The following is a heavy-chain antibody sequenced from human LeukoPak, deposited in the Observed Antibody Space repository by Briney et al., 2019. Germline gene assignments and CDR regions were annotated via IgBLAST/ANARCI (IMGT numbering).Heavy chain of an antibody. V-gene: IGHV1-2*04. CDR1: GYTFTGYY. D-gene: IGHD3-3*01. Sequence: ASVKVSCKASGYTFTGYYMHWVRQAPGQGLEWMGWINPNSGGTNYAQKFQGWVTMTRDTSISTAYMELSRLRSDDTAVYYCARDPGARFLEWSYFDYWGQGTLVTVSS. CDR2: INPNSGGT. J-gene: IGHJ4*02. CDR3: ARDPGARFLEWSYFDY.